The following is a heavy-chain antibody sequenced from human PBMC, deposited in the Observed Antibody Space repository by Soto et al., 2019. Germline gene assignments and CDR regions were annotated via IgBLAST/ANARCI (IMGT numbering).Heavy chain of an antibody. V-gene: IGHV3-7*01. CDR1: GFTFSSYS. Sequence: GGSLRLSCAASGFTFSSYSMTWVRQAPGKGLEWVANIKQDGSEKYYVDSVKGRFTISRDNAKNSLYLQMNSLRAEDTAVYYCARGRLLPINYWGQGTLVTVSS. CDR2: IKQDGSEK. CDR3: ARGRLLPINY. D-gene: IGHD1-26*01. J-gene: IGHJ4*02.